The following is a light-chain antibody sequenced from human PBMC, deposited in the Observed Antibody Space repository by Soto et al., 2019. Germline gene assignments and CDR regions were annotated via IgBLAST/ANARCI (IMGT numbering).Light chain of an antibody. CDR1: SSDVGGYNY. CDR2: EVS. J-gene: IGLJ1*01. CDR3: SSYTITNTYV. V-gene: IGLV2-14*01. Sequence: QAVLTQPPSASGTPGQRVTISCTGTSSDVGGYNYVSWCQQHPGKAPKLIIYEVSNRPSGVSNRFSASKSGNTASLTISGLQAEDEADYYCSSYTITNTYVFGTGTKVTVL.